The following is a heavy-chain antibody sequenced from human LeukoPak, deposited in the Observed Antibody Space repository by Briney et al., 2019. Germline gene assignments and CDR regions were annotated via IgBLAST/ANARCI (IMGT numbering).Heavy chain of an antibody. Sequence: PGGSLRLPCAASGFTVSSNYMSWVRQAPGKGLEWVSVIYSDGSTYYAVSVKGRFTISRDNSKNTLYLQMNSLRAEDTAVYYCARDRRYYYDSSGYYDYWGQGTLVTVSS. D-gene: IGHD3-22*01. CDR2: IYSDGST. V-gene: IGHV3-53*01. CDR1: GFTVSSNY. CDR3: ARDRRYYYDSSGYYDY. J-gene: IGHJ4*02.